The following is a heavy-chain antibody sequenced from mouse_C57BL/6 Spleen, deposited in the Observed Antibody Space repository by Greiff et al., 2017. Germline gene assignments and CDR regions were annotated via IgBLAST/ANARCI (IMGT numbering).Heavy chain of an antibody. J-gene: IGHJ4*01. V-gene: IGHV5-4*01. CDR1: GFTFSSYA. CDR2: ISDGGSYT. CDR3: AREGDGYYRAMDY. Sequence: DVMLVESGGGLVKPGGSLKLSCAASGFTFSSYAMSWVRQTPEKRLEWVATISDGGSYTYYPDNVKGRFTISRDNAKNNLYLQMSHLKSEDTAMYYCAREGDGYYRAMDYWGQGTSVTVSS. D-gene: IGHD2-3*01.